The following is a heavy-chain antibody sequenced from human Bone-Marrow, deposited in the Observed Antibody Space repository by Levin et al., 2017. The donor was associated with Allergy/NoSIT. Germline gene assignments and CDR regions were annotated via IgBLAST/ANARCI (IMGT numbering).Heavy chain of an antibody. CDR3: GHRSRAYDVHGLDV. Sequence: SGPTLVKPTQTLTLTCTFSGFSLSTVGVGVAWIRQPPGKALEWLAVIYFNDDRRYSPSLRSRLSITKDTSKNQVVLTMSNMDPVDTATYHCGHRSRAYDVHGLDVWGQGTTVTVSS. J-gene: IGHJ6*02. CDR1: GFSLSTVGVG. V-gene: IGHV2-5*01. CDR2: IYFNDDR. D-gene: IGHD5-12*01.